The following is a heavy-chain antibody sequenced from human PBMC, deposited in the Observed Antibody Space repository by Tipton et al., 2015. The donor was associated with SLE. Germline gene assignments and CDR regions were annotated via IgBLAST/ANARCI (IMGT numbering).Heavy chain of an antibody. CDR3: AREGEDCSSTSCRGGFGY. CDR1: GGSISSGSYY. D-gene: IGHD2-2*01. Sequence: TLSLTCTVSGGSISSGSYYWSWIRQPAGKGLEWIGRIHTSGSTNYNPSLKSQVTISVDASKNQFSLKLSSVTAADTAVYYCAREGEDCSSTSCRGGFGYWGQGTLVTVSS. CDR2: IHTSGST. V-gene: IGHV4-61*02. J-gene: IGHJ4*02.